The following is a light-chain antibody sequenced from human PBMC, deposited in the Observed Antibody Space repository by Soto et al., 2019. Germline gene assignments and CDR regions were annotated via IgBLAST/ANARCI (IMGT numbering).Light chain of an antibody. CDR2: DAS. Sequence: EVVLTQSPAPLSLSPGERATLSCRASQSVSSHLTWYQQKPGQAPRLLIYDASNRATGIPARFSGSGSGTDFTLTISSLEPEDFAVYYCQQRTNWRLTFGGGTKVEIK. CDR1: QSVSSH. V-gene: IGKV3-11*01. CDR3: QQRTNWRLT. J-gene: IGKJ4*01.